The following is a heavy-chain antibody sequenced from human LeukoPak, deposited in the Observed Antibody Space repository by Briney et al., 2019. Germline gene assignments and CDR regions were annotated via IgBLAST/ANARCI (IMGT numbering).Heavy chain of an antibody. Sequence: PGGSLRLSCAASGFTFSSYSMNWVRHAPGKGPEWVSYTSSSSSTIYYADSVKGRFTISRDNAKNSLYLQMNSLRDEDTAVYYCARVRYFDEPDDYWGQGTLVTVSS. CDR1: GFTFSSYS. J-gene: IGHJ4*02. V-gene: IGHV3-48*02. D-gene: IGHD3-9*01. CDR2: TSSSSSTI. CDR3: ARVRYFDEPDDY.